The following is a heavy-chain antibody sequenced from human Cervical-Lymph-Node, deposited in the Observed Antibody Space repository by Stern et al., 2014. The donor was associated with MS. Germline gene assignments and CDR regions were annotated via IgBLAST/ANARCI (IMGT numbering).Heavy chain of an antibody. V-gene: IGHV3-66*02. Sequence: EVQLVESGGGLVQPGGSLRLSCVAAGFTVRNHYMSWVRQAPGKGLEGLSVIQSGGRTLYADSVRGRFTISRDNYRNTVHLEMNFLRREDTAVYHCARDPGYDSGTNYEEGYWGQGTLVTVAS. CDR3: ARDPGYDSGTNYEEGY. J-gene: IGHJ4*02. CDR2: IQSGGRT. D-gene: IGHD3-10*01. CDR1: GFTVRNHY.